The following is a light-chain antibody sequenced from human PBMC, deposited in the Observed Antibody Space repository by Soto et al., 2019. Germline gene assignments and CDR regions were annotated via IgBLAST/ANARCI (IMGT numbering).Light chain of an antibody. J-gene: IGLJ1*01. CDR2: DVS. CDR1: SSDVGGYNY. CDR3: SSYTSSSTLFYV. V-gene: IGLV2-14*01. Sequence: QSSLPQPASVSGSPGQSITISCTGTSSDVGGYNYVSWYQQHPGKAPKLMIYDVSNRPSGVSNHFSGSKSGNTASLTISGLQAEDEADYYCSSYTSSSTLFYVFGTGTKVTVL.